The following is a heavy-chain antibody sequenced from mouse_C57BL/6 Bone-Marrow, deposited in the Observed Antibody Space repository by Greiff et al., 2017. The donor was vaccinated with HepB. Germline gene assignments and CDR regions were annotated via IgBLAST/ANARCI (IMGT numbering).Heavy chain of an antibody. D-gene: IGHD4-1*01. CDR1: GFSLTSYG. Sequence: VMLVESGPGLVQPSQSLSITCTVSGFSLTSYGVHWVRQSPGKGLEWLGVIWRGGSTDYNAAFMSRLSITKDNSKSQVFFKMNSLQADDTAIYYCAKKGLGWYFDVWGTGTTVTVSS. J-gene: IGHJ1*03. CDR2: IWRGGST. V-gene: IGHV2-5*01. CDR3: AKKGLGWYFDV.